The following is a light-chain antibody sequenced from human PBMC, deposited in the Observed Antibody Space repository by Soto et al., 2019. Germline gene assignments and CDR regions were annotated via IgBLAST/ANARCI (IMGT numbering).Light chain of an antibody. CDR3: QQYNIWPPLYT. J-gene: IGKJ2*01. CDR1: QSVSSR. CDR2: GAS. Sequence: EIVLTQSPGTLSLSPGERATLSCRASQSVSSRLAWYQQKPGQAPRLLISGASSRATGIPDRFSGSGSGTEFTLTISSLQSEDFAVYYCQQYNIWPPLYTFGQGTKVDIK. V-gene: IGKV3D-15*01.